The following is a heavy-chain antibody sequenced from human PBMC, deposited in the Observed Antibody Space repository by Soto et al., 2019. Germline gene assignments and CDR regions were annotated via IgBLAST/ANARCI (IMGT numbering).Heavy chain of an antibody. J-gene: IGHJ4*02. CDR3: ATGVFWVSYRYFDY. Sequence: ASVKVSCKVSGYTLTELSMHWVRQAPGKGLEGMGGFDPEDGETIYAQKFQGRVTMTEDKSTDTVYMELSSLRAEDTAVYYCATGVFWVSYRYFDYWGQGTLVTVSS. CDR2: FDPEDGET. V-gene: IGHV1-24*01. CDR1: GYTLTELS. D-gene: IGHD3-16*02.